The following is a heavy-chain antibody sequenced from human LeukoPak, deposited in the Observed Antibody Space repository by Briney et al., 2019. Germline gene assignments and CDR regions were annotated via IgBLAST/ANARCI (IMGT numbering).Heavy chain of an antibody. CDR1: RYIFTDYF. Sequence: GASVKVSCKASRYIFTDYFIHWVRQAPGQGLEWMGWISVYNGNKNYAQKFQGRVTMTRDTSISTAYMELSRLRSDDTAVYYCARDVGEIAVAGPTPYYYYYYGMDVWGQGTTVTVSS. D-gene: IGHD6-19*01. J-gene: IGHJ6*02. CDR3: ARDVGEIAVAGPTPYYYYYYGMDV. CDR2: ISVYNGNK. V-gene: IGHV1-2*02.